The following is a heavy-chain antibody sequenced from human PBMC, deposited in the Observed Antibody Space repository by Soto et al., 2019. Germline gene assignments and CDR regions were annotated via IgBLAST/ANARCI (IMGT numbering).Heavy chain of an antibody. Sequence: AAPVKCFFKASGGTFSSHAISWVRPAPGQGLEWMGGIIPIFSTANYAQTCQGRVTITADESTSTAYMGLSSLRSEDTAVYYCARSTTVTTASVYWGQGTLVTVSS. V-gene: IGHV1-69*13. D-gene: IGHD4-17*01. CDR3: ARSTTVTTASVY. CDR2: IIPIFSTA. CDR1: GGTFSSHA. J-gene: IGHJ4*02.